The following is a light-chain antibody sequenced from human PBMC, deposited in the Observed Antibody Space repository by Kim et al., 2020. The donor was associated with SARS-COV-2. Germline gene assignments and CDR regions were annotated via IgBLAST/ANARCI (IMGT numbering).Light chain of an antibody. CDR1: SSNIGSNT. V-gene: IGLV1-44*01. J-gene: IGLJ3*02. CDR3: AAWDDSLKGV. CDR2: SNN. Sequence: LTQPPSASGTPGQRVTISCSGSSSNIGSNTVNWYQQLPGTAPKLLIYSNNQRPSGVPDRFSGSKSGTSASLAISGLQSEDEADYYCAAWDDSLKGVF.